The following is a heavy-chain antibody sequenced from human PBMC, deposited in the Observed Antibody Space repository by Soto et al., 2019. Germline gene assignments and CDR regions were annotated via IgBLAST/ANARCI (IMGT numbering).Heavy chain of an antibody. V-gene: IGHV4-34*01. Sequence: QEQVQQWGAGLLKPSETLSLTCAVHGDSFSGYYWSWIRQSPWKGLGWIGEIDHSGSANYNPSLTSRVSMSVDTSSQQVSLKLSSVTAADTAVYYCARRIAMIVVVFDSWGQGTLVTVSS. CDR2: IDHSGSA. CDR3: ARRIAMIVVVFDS. CDR1: GDSFSGYY. D-gene: IGHD3-22*01. J-gene: IGHJ4*02.